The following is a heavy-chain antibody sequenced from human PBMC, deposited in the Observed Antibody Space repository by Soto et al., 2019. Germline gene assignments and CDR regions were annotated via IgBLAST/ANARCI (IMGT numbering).Heavy chain of an antibody. V-gene: IGHV4-30-4*01. CDR1: GGSISSGDYY. D-gene: IGHD6-13*01. Sequence: SETLSLTCTVSGGSISSGDYYWSWIRQPPGKGLEWIGYIYYSGSTYYNPSLKSRVTISVDTSKNQFSLKLSSVTAADTAVYYCATDGGIAAAGTRKYYYYGMDVWGQGTTVTVSS. CDR3: ATDGGIAAAGTRKYYYYGMDV. CDR2: IYYSGST. J-gene: IGHJ6*02.